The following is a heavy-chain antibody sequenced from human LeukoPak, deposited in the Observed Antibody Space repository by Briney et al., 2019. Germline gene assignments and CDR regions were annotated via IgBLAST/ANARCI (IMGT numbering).Heavy chain of an antibody. J-gene: IGHJ5*02. Sequence: GGSLRLSCAASGFTFNNYGMNWVRQAPGKELEWVSYISSSSTTIYYADSVKARFSISRDTAKNTLYLQMNSLRPEDTAVYYCARGAMYGHYPSYNWFDPWGQGTLVTVSS. CDR1: GFTFNNYG. V-gene: IGHV3-48*01. D-gene: IGHD4-17*01. CDR3: ARGAMYGHYPSYNWFDP. CDR2: ISSSSTTI.